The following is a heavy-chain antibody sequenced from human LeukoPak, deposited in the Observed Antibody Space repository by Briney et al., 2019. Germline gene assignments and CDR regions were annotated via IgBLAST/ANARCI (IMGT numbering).Heavy chain of an antibody. CDR3: VRDRGTYRPIDY. V-gene: IGHV3-21*04. CDR2: ISYTGTYI. J-gene: IGHJ4*02. Sequence: GGSLRLSCAASAFSLNAYNMNWVRQAPGKGLEWVSSISYTGTYIYYADSVKGRFTISRDNAQNSLYLQMNSLRAEDTAIFYCVRDRGTYRPIDYWGQGTLVTVSS. CDR1: AFSLNAYN. D-gene: IGHD1-26*01.